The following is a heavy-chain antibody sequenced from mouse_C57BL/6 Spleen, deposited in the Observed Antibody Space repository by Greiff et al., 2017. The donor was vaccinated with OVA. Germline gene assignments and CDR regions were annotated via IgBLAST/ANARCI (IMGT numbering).Heavy chain of an antibody. CDR3: ARIISYYYGSSYKAMDY. CDR2: IDPSDSYT. CDR1: GYTFTSYW. Sequence: QVQLQQPGAELVMPGASVKLSCKASGYTFTSYWMHWVKQRPGQGLEWIGEIDPSDSYTNYNQKFKGKSTLTVDKSSSTAYMQLSSLTSEDSAVYYCARIISYYYGSSYKAMDYWGQGTSVTVSS. J-gene: IGHJ4*01. V-gene: IGHV1-69*01. D-gene: IGHD1-1*01.